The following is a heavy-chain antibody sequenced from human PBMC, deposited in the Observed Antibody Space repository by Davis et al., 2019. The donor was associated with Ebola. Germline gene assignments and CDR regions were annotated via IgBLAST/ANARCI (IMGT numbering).Heavy chain of an antibody. CDR2: IYTSGST. CDR1: GGSISSYY. CDR3: ARGRIVPAAIAHFDY. V-gene: IGHV4-4*07. D-gene: IGHD2-2*02. J-gene: IGHJ4*02. Sequence: PSETLSLTCTVSGGSISSYYWSWIRQPAGKGLEWIGRIYTSGSTNYNPSLKSRVTMSVDTSKNQFSLKLISVTAADTAVYYCARGRIVPAAIAHFDYWGQGTLVTVSS.